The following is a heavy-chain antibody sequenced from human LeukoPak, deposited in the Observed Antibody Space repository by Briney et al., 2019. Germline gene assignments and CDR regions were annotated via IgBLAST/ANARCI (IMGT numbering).Heavy chain of an antibody. V-gene: IGHV3-20*04. CDR2: INWNGAST. D-gene: IGHD6-6*01. Sequence: PGGSLRLSCAASGFNFDDLGMTWVRQVPGKGLEWVAGINWNGASTGYADSVRGRFTISRDNAKNSLYLQMNSLRAEDTALYYCARAVCPTIKFCDSSYFMDVWGKGTTVNVS. CDR3: ARAVCPTIKFCDSSYFMDV. CDR1: GFNFDDLG. J-gene: IGHJ6*03.